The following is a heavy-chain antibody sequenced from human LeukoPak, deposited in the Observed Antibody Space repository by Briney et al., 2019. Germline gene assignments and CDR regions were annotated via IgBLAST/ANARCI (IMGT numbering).Heavy chain of an antibody. CDR3: AKHTGGTHFDS. Sequence: GGSLRLSCAASGLTFSTYGMHWVRQAPGKGLEWGAFIRYDGSDKYYADSVKGRFTISRDNSKNTLYLQMHSLRAEDTAVFYCAKHTGGTHFDSWGHGDLVTVSS. CDR1: GLTFSTYG. CDR2: IRYDGSDK. V-gene: IGHV3-30*02. J-gene: IGHJ4*01. D-gene: IGHD1-26*01.